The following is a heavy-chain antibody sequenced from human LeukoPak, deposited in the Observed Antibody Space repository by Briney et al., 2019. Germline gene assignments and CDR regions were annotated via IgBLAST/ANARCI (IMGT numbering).Heavy chain of an antibody. CDR1: GFTFSSYA. J-gene: IGHJ4*02. D-gene: IGHD3-22*01. CDR3: AKDQFDSSGPFDN. V-gene: IGHV3-23*01. CDR2: ISGSGGST. Sequence: GGSLRLSCAATGFTFSSYAMSWVRQAPGKGLEWVSLISGSGGSTKYADSVKGRFTISRDNSKNTMYLQMNSLRAEDTAVYYCAKDQFDSSGPFDNWGQGTLVTVSS.